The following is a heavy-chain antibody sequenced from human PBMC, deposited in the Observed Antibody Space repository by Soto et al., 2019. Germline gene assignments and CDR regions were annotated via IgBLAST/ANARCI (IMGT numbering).Heavy chain of an antibody. D-gene: IGHD3-10*01. J-gene: IGHJ3*02. V-gene: IGHV3-33*01. CDR2: IWFDGSNK. CDR1: GFTFSSYG. Sequence: GGSLRLSCAASGFTFSSYGLHWVRQAPGKGLEWVAVIWFDGSNKYYADSVEGRFTISRDNSKNTLYLQMNSLRAEDTAIYYCARARGSGSYYAFDIWGQGTMVTVSS. CDR3: ARARGSGSYYAFDI.